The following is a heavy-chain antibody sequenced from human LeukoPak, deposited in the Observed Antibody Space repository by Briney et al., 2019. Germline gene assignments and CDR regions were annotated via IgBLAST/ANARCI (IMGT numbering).Heavy chain of an antibody. Sequence: SETLSLTCTVSGGSINSYYWSWIRQPVGKGLEWIGRINASGRRNYNSSLKSRVTMSLDTSKNQFSLKVNSVTAADTAVYYCAREYGGFDHWGQGTLVTVSS. CDR1: GGSINSYY. V-gene: IGHV4-4*07. D-gene: IGHD4-23*01. CDR3: AREYGGFDH. J-gene: IGHJ4*02. CDR2: INASGRR.